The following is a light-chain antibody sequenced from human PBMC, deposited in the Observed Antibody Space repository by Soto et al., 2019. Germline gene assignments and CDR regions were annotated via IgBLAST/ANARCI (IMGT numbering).Light chain of an antibody. CDR1: QGIGND. J-gene: IGKJ4*01. CDR3: QQYNSYPLT. Sequence: DIQMTQSPSSLSASVGDRVTITCRASQGIGNDLGWYQQKPGKAPKRLIYAASSLQSGVPSRFSGSESGTEFTLTISSLQPEEFATYYCQQYNSYPLTFGGGTKVEVK. V-gene: IGKV1-17*01. CDR2: AAS.